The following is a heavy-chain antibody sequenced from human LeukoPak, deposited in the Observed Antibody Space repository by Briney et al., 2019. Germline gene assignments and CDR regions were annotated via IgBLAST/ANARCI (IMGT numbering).Heavy chain of an antibody. D-gene: IGHD3-16*02. CDR1: GVSIDTYY. J-gene: IGHJ6*03. CDR3: ARHIGGGIEDMDV. V-gene: IGHV4-59*08. Sequence: SETLSLTCTVSGVSIDTYYWSWVRQSPGKGLEWIGYIYVTGNRYNPYLQSRVTISIDTSRDQFFLKMSSLTAADTAVYYCARHIGGGIEDMDVWGKGTKVTVSS. CDR2: IYVTGN.